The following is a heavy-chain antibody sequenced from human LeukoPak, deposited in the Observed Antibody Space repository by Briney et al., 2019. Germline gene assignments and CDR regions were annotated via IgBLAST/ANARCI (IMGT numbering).Heavy chain of an antibody. D-gene: IGHD4-23*01. CDR1: GFTFSSYA. Sequence: GGSLRLSCAASGFTFSSYAMSWVRQAPGKGLEWVSVISGTGDTTYYADSVKGRFTISRDNSKNTPYLQMNSLGAEDTAVYYCATPDRGYGGIFDYWGQGTLVTVTS. CDR2: ISGTGDTT. V-gene: IGHV3-23*01. CDR3: ATPDRGYGGIFDY. J-gene: IGHJ4*02.